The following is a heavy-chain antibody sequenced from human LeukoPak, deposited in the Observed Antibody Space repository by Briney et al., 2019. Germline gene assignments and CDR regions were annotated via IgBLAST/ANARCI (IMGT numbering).Heavy chain of an antibody. D-gene: IGHD3-16*02. J-gene: IGHJ4*02. Sequence: SETLSLTCTVSGGSISSSSYYWGWIRQPPGKGLEWIGSIYYSGSTYYNPSLKSRVTISVDTSKNQFSLKLSSVTAAGTAVYYCARGVWGSYRYTGSFDYWGQGTLVTVSS. CDR2: IYYSGST. V-gene: IGHV4-39*01. CDR3: ARGVWGSYRYTGSFDY. CDR1: GGSISSSSYY.